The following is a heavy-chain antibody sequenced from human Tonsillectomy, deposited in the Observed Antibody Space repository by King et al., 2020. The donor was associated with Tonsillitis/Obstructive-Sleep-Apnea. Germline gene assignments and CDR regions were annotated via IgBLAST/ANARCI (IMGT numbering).Heavy chain of an antibody. Sequence: VQLVESGGGLVQPGGSLRLSCAASGFTFRNYAMSWFRQPPGKGLEWVSAINDGGLSTYYADFVKGRFTISRDNSKNTLYLQMNSLRAEDTAVYYCAKNWGQWVPTANEYFQHWGQGTLVTVSS. CDR2: INDGGLST. D-gene: IGHD2-2*01. CDR3: AKNWGQWVPTANEYFQH. J-gene: IGHJ1*01. V-gene: IGHV3-23*04. CDR1: GFTFRNYA.